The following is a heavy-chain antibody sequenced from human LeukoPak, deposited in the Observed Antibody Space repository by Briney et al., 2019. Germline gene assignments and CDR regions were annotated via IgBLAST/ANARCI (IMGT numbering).Heavy chain of an antibody. Sequence: ETLSLTCTVSGGSISSYYWSWIRQPPGKGLEWIGYIYYSGSTNYNPSLKSRVTISVDTSKNQFSLKLSSVTAADTAVYYCARVPAAPRLYMDVWGQGTTVIVSS. D-gene: IGHD2-2*01. CDR2: IYYSGST. CDR1: GGSISSYY. CDR3: ARVPAAPRLYMDV. J-gene: IGHJ6*02. V-gene: IGHV4-59*01.